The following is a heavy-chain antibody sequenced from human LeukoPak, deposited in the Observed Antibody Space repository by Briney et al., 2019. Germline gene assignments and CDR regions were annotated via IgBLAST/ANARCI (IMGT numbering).Heavy chain of an antibody. D-gene: IGHD2-15*01. V-gene: IGHV3-7*03. CDR1: GFTFSSSW. J-gene: IGHJ4*02. CDR3: ARPGLYCSGGSCYPFEN. Sequence: QSGGSLRLSCVASGFTFSSSWMTWVRQAPGQGLEWVANIKQDGRETYYVDSVQGRFTISRDNAKNSLYLQMNSLRVEDTAIYYCARPGLYCSGGSCYPFENWGQGNLVTVSS. CDR2: IKQDGRET.